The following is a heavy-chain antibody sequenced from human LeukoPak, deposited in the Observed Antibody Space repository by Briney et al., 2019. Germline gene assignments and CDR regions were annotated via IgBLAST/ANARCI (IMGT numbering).Heavy chain of an antibody. CDR3: ARDGGSGYPFDY. CDR2: IYYSGST. J-gene: IGHJ4*02. D-gene: IGHD3-22*01. CDR1: GGSISSSNW. Sequence: SGTLSLTCAVSGGSISSSNWWSWVRQHPGKGLEWIGYIYYSGSTYYNPSLKSRVTISVDTSKNQFSLKLSSVTAADTAVYYCARDGGSGYPFDYWGQGTLVTVSS. V-gene: IGHV4-4*02.